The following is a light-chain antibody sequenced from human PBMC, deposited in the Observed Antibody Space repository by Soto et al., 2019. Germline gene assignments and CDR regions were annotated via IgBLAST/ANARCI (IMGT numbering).Light chain of an antibody. Sequence: TQSPSTLPASVGDRVTITCRASQSVSSNLAWYQQKPGQAPRLLIYDASTRATGIPARISGSGSGTDFTLTISRLEPEDFAVYYCQQYGSSGTFGQGTKVDIK. CDR2: DAS. V-gene: IGKV3-20*01. J-gene: IGKJ1*01. CDR3: QQYGSSGT. CDR1: QSVSSN.